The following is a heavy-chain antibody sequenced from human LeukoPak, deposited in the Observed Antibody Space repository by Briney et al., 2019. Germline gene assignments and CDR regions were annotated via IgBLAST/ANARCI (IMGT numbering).Heavy chain of an antibody. CDR2: IYSSGST. Sequence: SETLSLTCTVSGGSISSHYWSWIRQPAGKGLEWIGRIYSSGSTRYNPSLTSRVTMSVDTSKNQFSLKLSSVTAADTAVYYCARVAYTVTDYFDCWGQGTLVTVSS. J-gene: IGHJ4*02. CDR1: GGSISSHY. D-gene: IGHD4-17*01. CDR3: ARVAYTVTDYFDC. V-gene: IGHV4-4*07.